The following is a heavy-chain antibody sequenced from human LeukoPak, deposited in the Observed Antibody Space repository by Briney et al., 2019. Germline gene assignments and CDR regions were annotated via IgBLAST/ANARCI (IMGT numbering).Heavy chain of an antibody. V-gene: IGHV3-23*01. CDR1: GFTFSSYS. CDR3: AKSPDVALVSFDY. Sequence: GGSLRLSCAASGFTFSSYSITWVRQAPGKGLEWVSTISASGGTTYYADSVKGRFTISRDNSKDTLHLQMNSLRAEDTAVYYCAKSPDVALVSFDYWGQGSLVTVSS. D-gene: IGHD3-3*02. J-gene: IGHJ4*02. CDR2: ISASGGTT.